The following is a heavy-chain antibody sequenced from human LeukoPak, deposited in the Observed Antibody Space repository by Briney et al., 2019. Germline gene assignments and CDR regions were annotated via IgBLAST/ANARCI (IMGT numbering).Heavy chain of an antibody. CDR3: AKDLQPLAN. J-gene: IGHJ4*02. Sequence: GGPLRLSCAASGFTFSSCAMTWVRQAPGKGLEWVSAISGTGGSTHYADSVKGRFTISRDNSKNTLYLQMNSLRADDTAVYYCAKDLQPLANWGQGTLVTVSS. CDR1: GFTFSSCA. V-gene: IGHV3-23*01. CDR2: ISGTGGST. D-gene: IGHD1-1*01.